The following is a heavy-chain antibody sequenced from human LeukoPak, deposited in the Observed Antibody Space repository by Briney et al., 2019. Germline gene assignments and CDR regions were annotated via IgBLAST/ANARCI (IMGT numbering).Heavy chain of an antibody. J-gene: IGHJ4*02. CDR1: GGSISSSSYY. V-gene: IGHV4-39*01. CDR2: IYYSGST. Sequence: SETLSLTCTVSGGSISSSSYYWGWIRQPPGKGLEWIGSIYYSGSTYYNPSLRSRVTISVDTSKNQFSLKLSSVTAADTAVYYCARRGGVYLDYWGQGTLVTVSS. D-gene: IGHD3-10*01. CDR3: ARRGGVYLDY.